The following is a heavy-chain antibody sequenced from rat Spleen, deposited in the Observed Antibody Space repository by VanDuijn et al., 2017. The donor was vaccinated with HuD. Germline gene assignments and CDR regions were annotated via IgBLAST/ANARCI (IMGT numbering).Heavy chain of an antibody. V-gene: IGHV5-31*01. Sequence: EVQLVESGGGLVQPGRSLKLSCVASGFTFKNYWMTWIRQAPGKGLEWVASITNSAGSTYYPDSVKGRFTISRDNAKNSLYLQMDILRSEDTATYYCARHSNWGFDYWGQGVMVTVSS. CDR3: ARHSNWGFDY. CDR2: ITNSAGST. CDR1: GFTFKNYW. D-gene: IGHD5-1*01. J-gene: IGHJ2*01.